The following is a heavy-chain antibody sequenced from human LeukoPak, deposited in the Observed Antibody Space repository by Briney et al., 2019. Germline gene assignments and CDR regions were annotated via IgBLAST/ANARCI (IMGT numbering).Heavy chain of an antibody. J-gene: IGHJ5*02. CDR1: GYSISSGYF. Sequence: SETLSLTCTVSGYSISSGYFWGWIPQPPGKGLGGVGSIYYSGTPHHHPSLKSRVTISVDKSKNQFSLKLNSVTAADTAVYYSAIKPPSGWFGTGWLAPWGEGTLVTVSS. CDR2: IYYSGTP. CDR3: AIKPPSGWFGTGWLAP. D-gene: IGHD3-10*01. V-gene: IGHV4-38-2*02.